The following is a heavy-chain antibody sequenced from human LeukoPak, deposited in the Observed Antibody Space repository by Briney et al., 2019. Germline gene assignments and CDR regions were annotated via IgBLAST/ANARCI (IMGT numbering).Heavy chain of an antibody. CDR3: ARHGVPREYFQH. V-gene: IGHV4-61*08. CDR1: GGSISSGGYS. J-gene: IGHJ1*01. CDR2: IYYSGST. Sequence: SETLSLTCTVSGGSISSGGYSWSWIRQPPGKGLEWIGYIYYSGSTNYNPSLKSRVTISVDTSKNQFSLKLSSVTAADTAVYYCARHGVPREYFQHWGQGTLVTVSS. D-gene: IGHD3-10*01.